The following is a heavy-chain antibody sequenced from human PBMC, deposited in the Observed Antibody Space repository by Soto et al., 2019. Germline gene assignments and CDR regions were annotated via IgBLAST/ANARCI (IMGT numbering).Heavy chain of an antibody. Sequence: SETLSLTCSVSGGSISSGDYYWSWIRQPAGKGLEWIGYIYYSGSTYYNPSLKSRVTISVDTSKNQFSLKLSSVTAADTAVYYCARDDPNSLGYCSGGSCYHSGFDYWGQGTLVTVSS. J-gene: IGHJ4*02. CDR2: IYYSGST. D-gene: IGHD2-15*01. V-gene: IGHV4-30-4*01. CDR3: ARDDPNSLGYCSGGSCYHSGFDY. CDR1: GGSISSGDYY.